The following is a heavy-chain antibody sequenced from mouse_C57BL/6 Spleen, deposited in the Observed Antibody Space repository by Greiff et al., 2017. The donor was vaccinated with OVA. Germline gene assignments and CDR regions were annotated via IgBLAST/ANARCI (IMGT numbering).Heavy chain of an antibody. V-gene: IGHV1-19*01. CDR3: AREYYGSTQFAY. J-gene: IGHJ3*01. CDR2: INPYNGGT. Sequence: EVQLQQSGPVLVKPGASVKMSCKASGYTFTDYYMNWVKQSHGKSLEWIGVINPYNGGTSYNQKFKGKATLTVDKSSSTAYMELNSLTSEDSAVYYCAREYYGSTQFAYWGQGTLVTVSA. CDR1: GYTFTDYY. D-gene: IGHD1-1*01.